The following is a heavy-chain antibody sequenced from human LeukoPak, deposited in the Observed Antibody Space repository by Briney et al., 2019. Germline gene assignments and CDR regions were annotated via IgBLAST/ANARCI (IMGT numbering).Heavy chain of an antibody. Sequence: ASVKVSCKASGYTFTSYGMNWVRQAPGQGLEWMGWINTNTGNPTYAQGFTGRFVFSLDTSVSTAYLQIRSLKAEDTAVYYCARYRVDTAMKDAFDVWGQGTMVTVSS. CDR2: INTNTGNP. CDR1: GYTFTSYG. J-gene: IGHJ3*01. V-gene: IGHV7-4-1*02. D-gene: IGHD5-18*01. CDR3: ARYRVDTAMKDAFDV.